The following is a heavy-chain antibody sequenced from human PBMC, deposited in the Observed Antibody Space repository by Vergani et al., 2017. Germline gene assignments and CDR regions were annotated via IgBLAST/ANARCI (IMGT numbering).Heavy chain of an antibody. CDR2: FSYNGAT. J-gene: IGHJ4*02. CDR1: GESVSSIYHD. Sequence: QLQLRESGPGLVKPSETLSLTCSVSGESVSSIYHDWGWIRQAPGKGLEWIATFSYNGATTYNPSLKSRVSMSVDTSNNQLSLNLNSVTAADTAMYYCARMGGYDEGDAFRIGYFDSWGPGILVTVSS. D-gene: IGHD3-22*01. CDR3: ARMGGYDEGDAFRIGYFDS. V-gene: IGHV4-39*07.